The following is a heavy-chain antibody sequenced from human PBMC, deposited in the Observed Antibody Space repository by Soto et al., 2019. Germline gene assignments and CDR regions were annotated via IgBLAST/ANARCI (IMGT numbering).Heavy chain of an antibody. Sequence: GGSLRLSCAASGFTFSTYAFHWVRQAPGRGLEWLAVISRDGRDTFYADSLKGRLTISRDSSTNKVHLQVNSLTTDDTAVYFCARQYYSGSSAYSALGGYLQQIDYWGQGTLVTVSS. CDR2: ISRDGRDT. CDR1: GFTFSTYA. V-gene: IGHV3-30-3*01. D-gene: IGHD3-10*01. CDR3: ARQYYSGSSAYSALGGYLQQIDY. J-gene: IGHJ4*02.